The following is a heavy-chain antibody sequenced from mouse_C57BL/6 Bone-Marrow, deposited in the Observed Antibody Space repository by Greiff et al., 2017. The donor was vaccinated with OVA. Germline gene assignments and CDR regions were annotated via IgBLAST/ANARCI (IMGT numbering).Heavy chain of an antibody. J-gene: IGHJ4*01. V-gene: IGHV1-15*01. CDR2: IDPETGGT. Sequence: QVHVKQSGAELVRPGASVTLSCKASGYTFTDYEMHWVKQTPVHGLEWIGAIDPETGGTAYNQKFKGKAILTADKSSSTAYMELRSLTSEDSALYYCTRGYSNYYAMDYWGQGTSVTVSS. D-gene: IGHD2-5*01. CDR1: GYTFTDYE. CDR3: TRGYSNYYAMDY.